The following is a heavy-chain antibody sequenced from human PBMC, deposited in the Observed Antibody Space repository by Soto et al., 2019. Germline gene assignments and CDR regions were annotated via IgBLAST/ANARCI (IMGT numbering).Heavy chain of an antibody. V-gene: IGHV3-30*18. CDR1: GFTFSSYG. J-gene: IGHJ6*02. CDR2: ISYDGSNK. CDR3: AKAMGGYDSSGYSSYYGMDV. D-gene: IGHD3-22*01. Sequence: QVQLVESGGGVVQPGRSLRLSCAASGFTFSSYGMHWVRQAPGKGLEWVAVISYDGSNKYYADSVKGRFTISRDNSKNTLYLQMNSLRAEDTAVYYCAKAMGGYDSSGYSSYYGMDVWGQGTTVTVSS.